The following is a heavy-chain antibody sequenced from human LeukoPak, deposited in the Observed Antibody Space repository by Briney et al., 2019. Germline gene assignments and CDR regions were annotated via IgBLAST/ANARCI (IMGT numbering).Heavy chain of an antibody. V-gene: IGHV5-51*01. D-gene: IGHD3-10*01. CDR2: IYPGDSDT. CDR3: ARGGSTMVTPYYFDY. CDR1: GYSFTSYW. Sequence: GESLKISCKASGYSFTSYWIGWVRQMPGKGLEWMGIIYPGDSDTRYSPSFQGQVTISADKSISTAYLQWSSLKASDTATYYCARGGSTMVTPYYFDYWGQGTLVTVSS. J-gene: IGHJ4*02.